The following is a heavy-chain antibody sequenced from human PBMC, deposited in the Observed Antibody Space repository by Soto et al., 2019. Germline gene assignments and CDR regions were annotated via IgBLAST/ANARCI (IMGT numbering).Heavy chain of an antibody. V-gene: IGHV3-30*18. CDR3: AKDRGTARFRSYFDY. Sequence: PGGSLRLSCAASGFTFSSYGMHWVRQAPGKGLEWVAVISYDGSNKYYADSVKGRFTISRDNSKNTLYLQMNSLRAEDTAVYYCAKDRGTARFRSYFDYWGQGTLVTVSS. J-gene: IGHJ4*02. CDR2: ISYDGSNK. D-gene: IGHD1-1*01. CDR1: GFTFSSYG.